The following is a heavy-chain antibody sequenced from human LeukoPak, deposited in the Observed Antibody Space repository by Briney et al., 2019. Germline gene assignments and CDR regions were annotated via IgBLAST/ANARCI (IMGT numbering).Heavy chain of an antibody. Sequence: SETLSLTCTVSGGSISSTSYYWGWIRQPPGEGLEWIGSIYYSGRAYYNPSLRNRATISVDTSKNQFSLKLYSVTAADTAVYYCSVRRYYFDNSGYYHAEYFQHWGQGTLVTVSS. CDR3: SVRRYYFDNSGYYHAEYFQH. V-gene: IGHV4-39*01. CDR1: GGSISSTSYY. D-gene: IGHD3-22*01. J-gene: IGHJ1*01. CDR2: IYYSGRA.